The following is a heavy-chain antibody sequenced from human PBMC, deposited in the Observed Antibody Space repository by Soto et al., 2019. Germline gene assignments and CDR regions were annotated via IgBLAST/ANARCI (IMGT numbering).Heavy chain of an antibody. CDR3: AKDLGASIPGLSYYYGMDV. Sequence: QVQLVESGGGVVQPGRSLRLSCAASGFTFSSYGMHWVRQAPGKGLEWVAVISYDGSNKYYADSVKGRFTISRDNSKNTLYLQMNSLRAENTDVYYCAKDLGASIPGLSYYYGMDVGGQGTTVTVAS. D-gene: IGHD5-12*01. V-gene: IGHV3-30*18. CDR2: ISYDGSNK. CDR1: GFTFSSYG. J-gene: IGHJ6*02.